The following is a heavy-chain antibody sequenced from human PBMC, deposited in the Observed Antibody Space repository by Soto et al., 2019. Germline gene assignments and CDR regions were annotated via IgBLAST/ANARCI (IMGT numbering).Heavy chain of an antibody. CDR3: ARNSPYPGGYGHFDH. J-gene: IGHJ4*02. D-gene: IGHD5-12*01. V-gene: IGHV4-39*01. CDR2: IYYSGTA. Sequence: QLQLQESGPGLVKPSETLSLTCVVSGDSIRSSNYYWGWLRQSPVKGLEWIGSIYYSGTAYYNPSLKGRLTISRDTSKNQFSLKLNSLTAADTAVYSCARNSPYPGGYGHFDHWGQGNLVTVSS. CDR1: GDSIRSSNYY.